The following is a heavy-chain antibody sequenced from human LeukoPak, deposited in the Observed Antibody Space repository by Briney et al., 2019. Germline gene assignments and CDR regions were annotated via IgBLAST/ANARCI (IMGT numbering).Heavy chain of an antibody. Sequence: PGGSLRLSCAASGFTFSSYSMNWVRQAPGKGLEWVSYISSSSSTTYYADSVKGRFTISRDNSKNTLYLQMNSLRAEDTAVYYCATVLSDSRGWYHFDNWGQGTLVTVSS. CDR2: ISSSSSTT. J-gene: IGHJ4*02. D-gene: IGHD6-19*01. V-gene: IGHV3-48*01. CDR3: ATVLSDSRGWYHFDN. CDR1: GFTFSSYS.